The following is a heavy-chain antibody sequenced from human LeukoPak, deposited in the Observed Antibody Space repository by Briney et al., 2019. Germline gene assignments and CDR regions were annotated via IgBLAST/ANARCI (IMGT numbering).Heavy chain of an antibody. V-gene: IGHV3-48*03. CDR2: ISRSGDTI. CDR3: ARDYASDY. D-gene: IGHD3-10*01. Sequence: GGSLRLSCAASGFTFSRDEVNWVRQAPGKGLEWVSYISRSGDTIYFADSVKGRFTISRDNAKNSLYLQISSLRAEDTAVYYCARDYASDYWGQGTLVTVSS. CDR1: GFTFSRDE. J-gene: IGHJ4*02.